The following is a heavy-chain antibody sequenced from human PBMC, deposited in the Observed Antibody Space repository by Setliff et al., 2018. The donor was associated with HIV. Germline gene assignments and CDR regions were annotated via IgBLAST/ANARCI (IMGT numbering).Heavy chain of an antibody. CDR1: GLTVSSTY. CDR2: IYSGGST. V-gene: IGHV3-53*01. D-gene: IGHD1-1*01. CDR3: AKPRLYNSALEN. J-gene: IGHJ4*02. Sequence: GGSLRLSCAASGLTVSSTYMNWVRQAPGKGLECVSIIYSGGSTYYADSVKGRFTISRDRSKNTMFLQMNSLRAEDTAVYYCAKPRLYNSALENWGQGTLVTVSS.